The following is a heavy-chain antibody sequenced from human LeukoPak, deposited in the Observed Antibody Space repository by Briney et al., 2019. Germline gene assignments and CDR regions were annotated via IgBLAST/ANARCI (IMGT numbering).Heavy chain of an antibody. V-gene: IGHV3-23*01. CDR2: ISGSGGST. J-gene: IGHJ3*02. CDR3: ARHIVVVPAAKRRAYAFDI. CDR1: GFTFSSYA. D-gene: IGHD2-2*01. Sequence: GGSLRLSCAASGFTFSSYAMSWVRQAPGKGLGWVSAISGSGGSTYYADSVKGRFTISRDNAKNSLYLQMNSLRAEDTAVYYCARHIVVVPAAKRRAYAFDIWGQGTMVTVSS.